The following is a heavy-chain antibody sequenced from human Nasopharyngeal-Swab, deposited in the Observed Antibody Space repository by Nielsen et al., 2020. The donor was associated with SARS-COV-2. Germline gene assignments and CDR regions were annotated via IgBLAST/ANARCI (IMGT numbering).Heavy chain of an antibody. CDR2: IHHSGST. D-gene: IGHD3-3*01. Sequence: TLSLTCAVYGGSFSGYYWIWIRQPPGKGLEWIGEIHHSGSTDYNPSLKSRVTISVDTSKNQFSLKLSSVTAADTAVFYCARGPVRYDFWSGYYCGFDYWGQGTLVTVSS. CDR1: GGSFSGYY. J-gene: IGHJ4*02. CDR3: ARGPVRYDFWSGYYCGFDY. V-gene: IGHV4-34*01.